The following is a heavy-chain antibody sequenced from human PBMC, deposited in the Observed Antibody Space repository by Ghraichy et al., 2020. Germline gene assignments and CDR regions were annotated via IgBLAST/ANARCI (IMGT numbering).Heavy chain of an antibody. Sequence: GESLNISCAASGFTFSSYWMSWVRQAPGKGLEWVANIKQDGSEKYYVDSVKGRFTISRDNAKNSLYLQMNSLRAEDTAVYYCARDFVTAMNPHDAFDIWGQGTMVTVSS. J-gene: IGHJ3*02. CDR1: GFTFSSYW. CDR2: IKQDGSEK. V-gene: IGHV3-7*01. CDR3: ARDFVTAMNPHDAFDI. D-gene: IGHD5-18*01.